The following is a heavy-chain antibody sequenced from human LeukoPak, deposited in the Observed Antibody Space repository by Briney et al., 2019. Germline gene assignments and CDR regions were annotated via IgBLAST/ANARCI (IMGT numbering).Heavy chain of an antibody. CDR1: GFTFSSYG. D-gene: IGHD3-16*01. CDR2: IGFDGSKI. V-gene: IGHV3-30*02. CDR3: AKEGRGGFDI. Sequence: GGSLRLSCAASGFTFSSYGMHWVRQAPGKGLEWVTFIGFDGSKIYYADSVKGRFTISRDNSKNTLYLQMNSLSAGDTAVYYCAKEGRGGFDIWGQGTMVTVSS. J-gene: IGHJ3*02.